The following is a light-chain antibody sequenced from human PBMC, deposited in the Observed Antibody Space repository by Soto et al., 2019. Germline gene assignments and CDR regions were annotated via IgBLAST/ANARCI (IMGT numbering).Light chain of an antibody. CDR2: DAS. Sequence: EIVLTQSPATLSLSPGERATLSCRASQSVNSYLAWYQQKPGQAPRLLIYDASNMATGIPARFSGSGSGTDFTLTISSLEPEDFAVYYCQQRSNWPPITFGQGTRLEIK. J-gene: IGKJ5*01. CDR1: QSVNSY. CDR3: QQRSNWPPIT. V-gene: IGKV3-11*01.